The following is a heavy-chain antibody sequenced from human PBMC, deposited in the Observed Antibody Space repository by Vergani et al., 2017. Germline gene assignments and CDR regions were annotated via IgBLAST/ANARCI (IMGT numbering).Heavy chain of an antibody. D-gene: IGHD3-3*01. Sequence: QVQLVQSGAEVKKPGASVKVSCKASGYTFTGYYMHWVRQAPGQGLEWMGWINPNSGGTNYAQKFQGRVTMTRDTSISTAYMELSRLRSDDTAVYYCASVGDVWRGYWGDDAFDIWGQGTMVTVSS. CDR2: INPNSGGT. J-gene: IGHJ3*02. V-gene: IGHV1-2*02. CDR1: GYTFTGYY. CDR3: ASVGDVWRGYWGDDAFDI.